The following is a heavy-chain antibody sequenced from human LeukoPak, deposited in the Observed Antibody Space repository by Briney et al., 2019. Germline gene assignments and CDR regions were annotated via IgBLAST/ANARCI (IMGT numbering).Heavy chain of an antibody. D-gene: IGHD5-24*01. CDR3: AKLVRGDGYSYFDY. CDR1: GGSISNYY. V-gene: IGHV4-59*08. Sequence: SETLSLTCTVSGGSISNYYWSWIRQPPGKGLEWIAYIHYSGSTHYNPSLKSRVTISLDTSKNQFSLKLSSVTAADTAVYYCAKLVRGDGYSYFDYWGQGTLVTVSS. CDR2: IHYSGST. J-gene: IGHJ4*02.